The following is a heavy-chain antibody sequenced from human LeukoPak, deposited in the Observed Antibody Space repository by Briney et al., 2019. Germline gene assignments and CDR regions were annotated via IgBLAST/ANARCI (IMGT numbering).Heavy chain of an antibody. J-gene: IGHJ4*02. CDR1: GGSINSSNYY. Sequence: PSQTLSLTCTSSGGSINSSNYYWTWIPQPPGKGLEWIGNIYLSESTNYSPSLKSRVIISIDTSKNQFSLKLNSVTAADAGFYYCARAHRYHYDSSGKPQGFYFDYWGQGTLVTVSS. D-gene: IGHD3-22*01. CDR3: ARAHRYHYDSSGKPQGFYFDY. CDR2: IYLSEST. V-gene: IGHV4-30-4*01.